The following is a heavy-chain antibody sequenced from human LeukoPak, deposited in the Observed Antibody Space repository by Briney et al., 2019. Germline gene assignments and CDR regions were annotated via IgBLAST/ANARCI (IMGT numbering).Heavy chain of an antibody. J-gene: IGHJ6*02. Sequence: GGSLRLSCAASGFTVSSNYMSWVRQAPGKGLEWVSVIYSGGSTYYADSVKGRFTISRHNSKNTLYLQMNSLRAEDTAVYYCAKVAAAGYYYYYGMDVWGQGTTVTVSS. CDR1: GFTVSSNY. D-gene: IGHD6-13*01. CDR2: IYSGGST. CDR3: AKVAAAGYYYYYGMDV. V-gene: IGHV3-53*04.